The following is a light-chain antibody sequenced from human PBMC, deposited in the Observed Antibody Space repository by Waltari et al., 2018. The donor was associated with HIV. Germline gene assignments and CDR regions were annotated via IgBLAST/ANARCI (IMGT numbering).Light chain of an antibody. CDR3: QAWDSSTVV. J-gene: IGLJ2*01. V-gene: IGLV3-1*01. Sequence: SYELTQPPSVSVSPGQTASITCSGDKLGAKYACWYQQKPGQSPVLVIYHDTKRPSVIPERFSGSNSGNTATLTISGTQAMDEADYYCQAWDSSTVVFGGGTKLTVL. CDR1: KLGAKY. CDR2: HDT.